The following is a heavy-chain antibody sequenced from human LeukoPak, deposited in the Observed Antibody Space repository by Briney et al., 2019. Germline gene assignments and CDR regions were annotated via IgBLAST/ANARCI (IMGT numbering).Heavy chain of an antibody. J-gene: IGHJ6*02. CDR1: GGSISSSNW. Sequence: PSETLSLTCAVSGGSISSSNWWSWVRQPPGKGLEWIGEIYHSGSTNYNPSLKSRVTISVDKSKNQFSLKLSSVTAADTAVYYCARTGPERSNGYEVLTRGYYGMDVWGQGTTVTVSS. CDR2: IYHSGST. V-gene: IGHV4-4*02. CDR3: ARTGPERSNGYEVLTRGYYGMDV. D-gene: IGHD6-19*01.